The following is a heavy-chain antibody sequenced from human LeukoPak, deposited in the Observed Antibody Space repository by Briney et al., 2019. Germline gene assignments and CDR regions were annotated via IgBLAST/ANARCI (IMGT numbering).Heavy chain of an antibody. Sequence: PGGSLRLPCVASGFTFSSYGMHWVRQAPGKGLEWVAFIRYDESKKYYADSVKGRFTVSRDNSKNTVYLQMNSLTVEDTAVYYCAKEREDSSPPYHWGQGTLVTVSS. CDR1: GFTFSSYG. V-gene: IGHV3-30*02. J-gene: IGHJ4*02. D-gene: IGHD3-22*01. CDR3: AKEREDSSPPYH. CDR2: IRYDESKK.